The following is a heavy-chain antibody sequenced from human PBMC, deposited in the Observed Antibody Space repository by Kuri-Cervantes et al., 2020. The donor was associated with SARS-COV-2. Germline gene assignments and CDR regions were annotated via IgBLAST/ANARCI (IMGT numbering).Heavy chain of an antibody. Sequence: SETLSLTCTVSGGSISSSSYYWGWIRQPPGKGLEWIGSIYYSGSTYYNPSLKSRVTISVDTSKNQFSLKLSSVTAADTAVYYCARGYDFWSGYDRPDYYFDYWGQGTLVTVSS. J-gene: IGHJ4*02. CDR3: ARGYDFWSGYDRPDYYFDY. CDR2: IYYSGST. V-gene: IGHV4-39*01. CDR1: GGSISSSSYY. D-gene: IGHD3-3*01.